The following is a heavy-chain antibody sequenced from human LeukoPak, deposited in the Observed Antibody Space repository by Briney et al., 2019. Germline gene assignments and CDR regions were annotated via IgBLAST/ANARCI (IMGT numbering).Heavy chain of an antibody. CDR2: INPNSGGT. D-gene: IGHD3-22*01. V-gene: IGHV1-2*06. J-gene: IGHJ4*02. CDR1: GYTFTGYY. CDR3: ARHYYDSSGYYYYYFDY. Sequence: ASVKVSCKASGYTFTGYYMHWMRQAPGQGLEWMGRINPNSGGTNYAQKFQGRVTMTRDTSISTAYMELSRLRSDDTAVYYCARHYYDSSGYYYYYFDYWGQGTLVTVSS.